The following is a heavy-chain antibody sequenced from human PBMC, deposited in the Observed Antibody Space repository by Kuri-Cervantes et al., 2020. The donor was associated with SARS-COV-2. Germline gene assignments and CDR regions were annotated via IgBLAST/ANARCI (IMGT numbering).Heavy chain of an antibody. D-gene: IGHD2/OR15-2a*01. V-gene: IGHV3-23*03. CDR1: GFTFSIYA. Sequence: GESLKISCAASGFTFSIYAMNWVRQAPGKGLEWVSGIYGGASTTYYADSVKGRFTISRDNSKNTLYLQMNSLRAEGTAVYYCAKDLSHPHYYFFDYWGQGTLVTVSS. CDR3: AKDLSHPHYYFFDY. J-gene: IGHJ4*02. CDR2: IYGGASTT.